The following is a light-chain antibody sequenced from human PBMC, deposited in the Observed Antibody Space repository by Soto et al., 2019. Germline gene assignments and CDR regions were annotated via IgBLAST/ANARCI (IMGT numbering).Light chain of an antibody. CDR3: QQYGRSPWT. J-gene: IGKJ1*01. Sequence: EIVLTQSPGTLSLSPGERATLSCRASQSVSSSYLAWYQQKPGQAPRLLIYGASSRATGIPDRFSGSGSGTDFTLTINSLEPEDFAVYYCQQYGRSPWTFGQGTKVEIK. CDR2: GAS. V-gene: IGKV3-20*01. CDR1: QSVSSSY.